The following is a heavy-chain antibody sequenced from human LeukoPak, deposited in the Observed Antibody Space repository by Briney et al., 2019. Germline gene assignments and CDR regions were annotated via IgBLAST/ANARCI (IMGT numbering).Heavy chain of an antibody. J-gene: IGHJ4*02. CDR1: GGSISSSSYY. Sequence: SETLPLTCTVSGGSISSSSYYWGWIRQPPGKGLEWIGSIYYSGSTYYNPSLKSRVTISVDTSKNQFSLKLSSVTAADTAVYYCARVRQDIVVVVGEFDYWGQGTLVTVSS. V-gene: IGHV4-39*07. CDR3: ARVRQDIVVVVGEFDY. CDR2: IYYSGST. D-gene: IGHD2-15*01.